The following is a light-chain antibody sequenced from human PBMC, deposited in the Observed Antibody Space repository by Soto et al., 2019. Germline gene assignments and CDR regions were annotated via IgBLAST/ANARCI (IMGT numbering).Light chain of an antibody. CDR2: DAS. CDR1: QSINRW. CDR3: QQYQTYSWT. J-gene: IGKJ1*01. Sequence: DIQMTQSPSTLSASVGDRVTITCRASQSINRWLAWYQQKPGKAPKXLIYDASSLESGVPSRFSGSGSGTEFIFTISSLQPDDGEAYDGQQYQTYSWTFGQGTKVDI. V-gene: IGKV1-5*01.